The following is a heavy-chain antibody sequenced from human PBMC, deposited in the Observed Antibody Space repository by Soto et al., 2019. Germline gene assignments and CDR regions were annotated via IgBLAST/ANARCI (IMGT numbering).Heavy chain of an antibody. Sequence: SETLSLTCTVSGGSISSSSYYWGWIRQPPGKGLEWIGSIYYSGSTYYNPSLKSRVTISVDTSKNQFSLKLSSVTAADTAVYYCARLVKREDYYFDYWGQGTLVTVS. CDR1: GGSISSSSYY. CDR2: IYYSGST. D-gene: IGHD1-26*01. CDR3: ARLVKREDYYFDY. V-gene: IGHV4-39*01. J-gene: IGHJ4*02.